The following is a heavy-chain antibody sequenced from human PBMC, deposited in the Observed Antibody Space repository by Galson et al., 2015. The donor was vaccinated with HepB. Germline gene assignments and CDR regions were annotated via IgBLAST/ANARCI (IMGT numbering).Heavy chain of an antibody. CDR2: IDWDDDK. Sequence: PALVKPTQTPTLTCTFSVFSLSTSGMCVSWIRQPPGKALEWLALIDWDDDKYYSTSLKTRLTISKDTSKNQVVLTMTNMDPVDTATYYCARIDAARPAFDPWGQGTLVTVSS. CDR3: ARIDAARPAFDP. J-gene: IGHJ5*02. CDR1: VFSLSTSGMC. D-gene: IGHD6-25*01. V-gene: IGHV2-70*01.